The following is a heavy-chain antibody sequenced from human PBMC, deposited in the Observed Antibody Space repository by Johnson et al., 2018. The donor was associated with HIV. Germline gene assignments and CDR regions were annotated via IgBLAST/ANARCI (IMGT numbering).Heavy chain of an antibody. D-gene: IGHD4/OR15-4a*01. CDR1: GFTFSNYY. V-gene: IGHV3-48*03. CDR2: ISTSGTTI. Sequence: VQLVESGGGLVKPGGSLRLSCTASGFTFSNYYMNWVRQTPGKGLEWISHISTSGTTIYYADSVKGRFTISRDNSKRSVFLQMNSLRAEDTAVYYCARESTHWGSDYVGYGLDIWGQGTVVTVSS. CDR3: ARESTHWGSDYVGYGLDI. J-gene: IGHJ3*02.